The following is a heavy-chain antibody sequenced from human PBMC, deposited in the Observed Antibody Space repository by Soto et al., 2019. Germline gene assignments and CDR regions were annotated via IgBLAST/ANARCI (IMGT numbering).Heavy chain of an antibody. J-gene: IGHJ3*02. CDR1: GGSISSYY. CDR2: IYYSGST. D-gene: IGHD6-19*01. V-gene: IGHV4-59*08. CDR3: ARGYSSDWHAAFDI. Sequence: QVQLQESGPGLVKPSETLSLTCTVSGGSISSYYWSWIRQPPGKGLEWIGYIYYSGSTSYNPSLKRRVTISVATSKNHISLKLSSVIAADTAVYYCARGYSSDWHAAFDICGQGTMVTVSS.